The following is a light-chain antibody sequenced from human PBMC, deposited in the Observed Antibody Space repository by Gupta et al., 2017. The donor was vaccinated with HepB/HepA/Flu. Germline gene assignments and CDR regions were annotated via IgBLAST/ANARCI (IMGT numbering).Light chain of an antibody. CDR1: SSDVGGYNY. V-gene: IGLV2-14*03. CDR3: SSYTSSSFWV. CDR2: DVS. Sequence: SALPQPASVSGSPGQSITISCTATSSDVGGYNYVSWYQQHPGKAPKLMIYDVSNRPSGVSNRFSGSKSGNTASLTISGLQAEDEADYYCSSYTSSSFWVFGGGTKLTVL. J-gene: IGLJ3*02.